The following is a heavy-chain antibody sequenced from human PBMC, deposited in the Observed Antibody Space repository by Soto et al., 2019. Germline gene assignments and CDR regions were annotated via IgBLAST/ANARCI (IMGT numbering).Heavy chain of an antibody. Sequence: SETLSLTCAVSGGSISRSSDYWGWIRQPPGKGLEWIGSIYYSGSTYYNPSLKSRVTISVDTSKNQFSLKLSSVTAADTAVYYCARGRNSGYERYNWFDPWGQGTLVT. V-gene: IGHV4-39*01. D-gene: IGHD5-12*01. CDR2: IYYSGST. CDR1: GGSISRSSDY. J-gene: IGHJ5*02. CDR3: ARGRNSGYERYNWFDP.